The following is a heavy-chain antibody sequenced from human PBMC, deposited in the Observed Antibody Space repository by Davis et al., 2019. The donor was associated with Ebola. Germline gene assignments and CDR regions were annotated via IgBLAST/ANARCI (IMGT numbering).Heavy chain of an antibody. J-gene: IGHJ4*02. D-gene: IGHD4-23*01. V-gene: IGHV5-51*01. CDR3: ANSYGGDYYFDY. Sequence: KVSCKGSGNSFTSYWIAWVRQMPGKGLEWMGIIYPRDSDTRYSPSFQGQVTISADKSISTAYLQWSSLKASDTAMYYCANSYGGDYYFDYWGQGTLVTVSS. CDR1: GNSFTSYW. CDR2: IYPRDSDT.